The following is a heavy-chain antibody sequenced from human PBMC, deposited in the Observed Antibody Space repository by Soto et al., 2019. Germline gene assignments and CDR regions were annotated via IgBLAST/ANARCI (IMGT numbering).Heavy chain of an antibody. J-gene: IGHJ4*02. CDR2: ISAYNGNT. D-gene: IGHD2-15*01. V-gene: IGHV1-18*01. CDR3: AKSCSGGSYYLGY. CDR1: GDTFTTYD. Sequence: ASVKVSCKASGDTFTTYDINWVRQAPGQGLEWMGWISAYNGNTNYAQKLQGRVTMTTDTSTSTAYMELRSLRSDDTAVYYCAKSCSGGSYYLGYRGQGTLVTVSS.